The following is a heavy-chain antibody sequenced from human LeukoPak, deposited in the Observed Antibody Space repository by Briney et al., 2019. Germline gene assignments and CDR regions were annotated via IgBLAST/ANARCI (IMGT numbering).Heavy chain of an antibody. D-gene: IGHD2-2*01. CDR3: AREKVRQSGMDV. CDR2: INPNSGGT. V-gene: IGHV1-2*06. Sequence: GASVKVSCKASGYTFTGYYMHWVRQAPGQGLEWMGRINPNSGGTNYARKFQGRVTMTRDTSISTAYMEPTRLRSDDTAVYYCAREKVRQSGMDVWGQGTTVTVSS. J-gene: IGHJ6*02. CDR1: GYTFTGYY.